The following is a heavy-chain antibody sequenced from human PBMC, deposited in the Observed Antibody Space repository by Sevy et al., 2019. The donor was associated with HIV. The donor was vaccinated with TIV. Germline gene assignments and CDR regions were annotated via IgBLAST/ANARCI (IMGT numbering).Heavy chain of an antibody. CDR2: INQDGSAK. Sequence: GGSLRLSCAASGFTFNDYWMNWVRQAPGKGLEWVANINQDGSAKYYVDSAKGRFTISRDNAKNSLYLQMNSLRADDTAVYYCARDSPPYTSTFSSSYVWGQGTLVTVSS. D-gene: IGHD6-6*01. V-gene: IGHV3-7*03. CDR1: GFTFNDYW. CDR3: ARDSPPYTSTFSSSYV. J-gene: IGHJ4*02.